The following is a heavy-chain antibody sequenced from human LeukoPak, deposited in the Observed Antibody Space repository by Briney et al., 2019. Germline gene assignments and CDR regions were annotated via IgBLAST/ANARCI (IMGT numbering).Heavy chain of an antibody. V-gene: IGHV3-30*18. J-gene: IGHJ6*02. CDR1: GFTFSSYG. D-gene: IGHD3-10*01. CDR2: ISYDGSNK. CDR3: AKEYGSGSYWGNYGMDV. Sequence: GGSLRLSCAASGFTFSSYGMHWVRQAPGKGLEWVAVISYDGSNKYYADSVKGRFTISRDNSKHTLYLHMNSLRAEDTAVYYCAKEYGSGSYWGNYGMDVWGQGTTVTVSS.